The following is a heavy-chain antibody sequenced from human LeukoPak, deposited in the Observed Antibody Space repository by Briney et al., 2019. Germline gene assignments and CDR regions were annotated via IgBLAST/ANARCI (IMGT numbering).Heavy chain of an antibody. V-gene: IGHV3-21*04. CDR1: GFTFSSYS. Sequence: GGSLRLSCAASGFTFSSYSMNWVRQAPGKGPEWVSSISSSSSYIYYADSVKGRFTISRDNAKNSLYLQMNSLRAEDTAVYYCAKGMDCSSTSCYEEAYYYYYYGMDVWGQGTTVTVSS. J-gene: IGHJ6*02. D-gene: IGHD2-2*01. CDR3: AKGMDCSSTSCYEEAYYYYYYGMDV. CDR2: ISSSSSYI.